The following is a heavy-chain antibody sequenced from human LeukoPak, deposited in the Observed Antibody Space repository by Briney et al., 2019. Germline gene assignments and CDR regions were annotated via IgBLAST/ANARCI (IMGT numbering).Heavy chain of an antibody. J-gene: IGHJ4*02. CDR1: TYSISSGYY. D-gene: IGHD3-3*01. CDR3: ARGQPVNFWSGYSSSYYFDY. CDR2: IYHSGST. Sequence: SETLSLTCTVSTYSISSGYYWGWIRQPPGKGLEWIGSIYHSGSTYYNPSLKSRVTISVDTSKNQFSLKLSSVTAADMAVYYCARGQPVNFWSGYSSSYYFDYWGQGTLVTVSS. V-gene: IGHV4-38-2*02.